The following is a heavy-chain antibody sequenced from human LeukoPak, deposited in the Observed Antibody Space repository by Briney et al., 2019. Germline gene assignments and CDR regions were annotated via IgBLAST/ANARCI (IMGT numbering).Heavy chain of an antibody. CDR2: INSEGSTI. D-gene: IGHD3-22*01. Sequence: PGGSLRLSCAGSGITFSTYWMHWVRQAPGKGLVWVSRINSEGSTISYADSVKGRFTISRDHAKNTLFLQMNSLRAEDTAVYYCARISSDSISYYDHWGQGTLVTVPS. CDR1: GITFSTYW. CDR3: ARISSDSISYYDH. J-gene: IGHJ4*02. V-gene: IGHV3-74*01.